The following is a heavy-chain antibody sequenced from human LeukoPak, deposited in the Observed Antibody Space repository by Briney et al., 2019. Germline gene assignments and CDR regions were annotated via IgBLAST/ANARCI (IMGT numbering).Heavy chain of an antibody. CDR1: GFTFSSYA. CDR2: ICGSGGST. CDR3: AKAATPVYGDSDY. Sequence: GGSLRLSCAASGFTFSSYAMSWVRDTPGEGLGCVSAICGSGGSTYSAHSARGRFTISRDNSKNTLYLQMNSLRAEDTAVYYCAKAATPVYGDSDYWGQGTLVTVSS. D-gene: IGHD4-17*01. V-gene: IGHV3-23*01. J-gene: IGHJ4*02.